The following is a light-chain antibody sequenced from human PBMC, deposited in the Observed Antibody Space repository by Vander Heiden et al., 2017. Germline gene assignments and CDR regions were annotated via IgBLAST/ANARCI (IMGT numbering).Light chain of an antibody. CDR2: EAS. V-gene: IGKV3-11*01. CDR3: QQRSNWRGFT. J-gene: IGKJ3*01. CDR1: QSVSSY. Sequence: EIVLTQSPATLSLSPGERATLSCRASQSVSSYLAWYQQKPGQAPRLLIYEASNRATGIPARFSGSGSGTDFTLTISSLEPEDFAVYYCQQRSNWRGFTFGPGTKVDIK.